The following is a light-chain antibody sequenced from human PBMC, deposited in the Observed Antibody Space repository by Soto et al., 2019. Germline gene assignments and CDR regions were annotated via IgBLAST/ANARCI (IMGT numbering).Light chain of an antibody. J-gene: IGKJ1*01. Sequence: DIQMTQSPSTLSASVGDRVTITCRASQSISSWLAWYQQKPGKDPKLVIYKASSLESGVPSRFSGSGSGTEFTLTISSLQPDDVATYDCQQYNSYTWTLGQGTKVEIK. CDR2: KAS. CDR1: QSISSW. V-gene: IGKV1-5*03. CDR3: QQYNSYTWT.